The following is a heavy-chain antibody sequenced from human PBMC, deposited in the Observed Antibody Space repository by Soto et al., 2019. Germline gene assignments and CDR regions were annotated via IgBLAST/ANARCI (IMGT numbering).Heavy chain of an antibody. J-gene: IGHJ5*02. CDR1: VGTFSSYA. D-gene: IGHD3-10*01. CDR2: IIPIFGTA. Sequence: SSVNVTFKASVGTFSSYAISWVRQAPGQGLAWMGGIIPIFGTANYSQKFHGRVTITADESSSTAYMDPSSLRSEHTAVHYCASGRSYGSGDNWFDPWGQGTLVTVSS. V-gene: IGHV1-69*13. CDR3: ASGRSYGSGDNWFDP.